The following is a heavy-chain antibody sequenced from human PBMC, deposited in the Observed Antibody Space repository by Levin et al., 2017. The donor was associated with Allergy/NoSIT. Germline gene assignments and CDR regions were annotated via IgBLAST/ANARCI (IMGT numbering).Heavy chain of an antibody. V-gene: IGHV5-51*01. D-gene: IGHD6-13*01. CDR3: ARRIAGYEWYFDL. CDR1: GYTFTSYW. J-gene: IGHJ2*01. CDR2: IYPGDSDT. Sequence: GESLKISCKVSGYTFTSYWIGWVRQMPGKGLEWMGIIYPGDSDTRYSPSFQGQVTISADKSISTAYLQWSSLKASDTAMYYCARRIAGYEWYFDLWGRGTLVTVSS.